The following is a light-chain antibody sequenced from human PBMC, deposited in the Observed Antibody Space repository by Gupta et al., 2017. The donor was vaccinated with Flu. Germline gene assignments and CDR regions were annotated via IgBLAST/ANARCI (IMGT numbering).Light chain of an antibody. Sequence: DSVMTQSPDSLAVSLGERATINCQSSQSILYSSNNKNYLAWYQQKPGQPPKLLIYWASTRESGVPDSFSGSGSGTDFTLTISSLQAEDVAVYYCQQENCCPGTFGQGTKVEVK. CDR3: QQENCCPGT. CDR2: WAS. J-gene: IGKJ1*01. CDR1: QSILYSSNNKNY. V-gene: IGKV4-1*01.